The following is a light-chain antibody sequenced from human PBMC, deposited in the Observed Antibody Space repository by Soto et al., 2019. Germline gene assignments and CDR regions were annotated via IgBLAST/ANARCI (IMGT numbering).Light chain of an antibody. CDR1: RSNIGRNT. CDR3: ASWDDSLNGYV. Sequence: QSVLTQPPSASGTPGQRVTISCSGSRSNIGRNTVSWYQQLPGTVPKLLIHSTDQRPSGVPDRFSGSKSGTSASLAFSGLQSEDEADYHCASWDDSLNGYVFGTGTKATAL. V-gene: IGLV1-44*01. CDR2: STD. J-gene: IGLJ1*01.